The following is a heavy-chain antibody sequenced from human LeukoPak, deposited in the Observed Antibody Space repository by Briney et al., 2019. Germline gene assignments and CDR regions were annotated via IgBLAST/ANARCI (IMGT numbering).Heavy chain of an antibody. D-gene: IGHD5-24*01. CDR2: INHSGST. CDR1: GGSFSGYY. Sequence: SETLSLTCAVYGGSFSGYYWSWIRQPPGKGLEWIGEINHSGSTNYNPSLKSRVTISLDASKNQFSLKLSSVTAADTAVYYCARAREMATTIFDYWGQGTLVTVSS. J-gene: IGHJ4*02. CDR3: ARAREMATTIFDY. V-gene: IGHV4-34*01.